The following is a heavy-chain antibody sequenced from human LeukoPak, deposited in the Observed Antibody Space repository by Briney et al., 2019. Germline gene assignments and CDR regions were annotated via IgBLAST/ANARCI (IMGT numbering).Heavy chain of an antibody. CDR2: INPNSGGT. J-gene: IGHJ4*02. D-gene: IGHD4-17*01. CDR1: GYTFTGYY. Sequence: ASVKVSCKASGYTFTGYYMHWVRQAPGQGLEWMGRINPNSGGTNYAQKFQGRVTMTRDTSISTAYMELSRLRSDDTAVYYCARMRTTVTGFVYWGQGTLVTVSS. V-gene: IGHV1-2*06. CDR3: ARMRTTVTGFVY.